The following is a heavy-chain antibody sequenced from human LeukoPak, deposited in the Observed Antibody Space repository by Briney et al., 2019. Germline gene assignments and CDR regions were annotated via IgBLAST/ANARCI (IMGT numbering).Heavy chain of an antibody. CDR3: ARGGYDILTGPAVACFDY. D-gene: IGHD3-9*01. CDR2: MYYSGST. CDR1: GGSISSISYY. J-gene: IGHJ4*02. Sequence: PSETLSLTCTVSGGSISSISYYWGWIRQPPGKGLEWIVSMYYSGSTYNNPSLKSRVTISVDTSKNQFSLKLSSVTAADTAVYYCARGGYDILTGPAVACFDYWGQGTLVTVSS. V-gene: IGHV4-39*07.